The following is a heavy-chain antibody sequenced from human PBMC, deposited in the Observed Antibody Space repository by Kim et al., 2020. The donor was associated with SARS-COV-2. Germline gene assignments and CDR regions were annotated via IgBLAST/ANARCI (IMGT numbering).Heavy chain of an antibody. J-gene: IGHJ4*02. Sequence: AEPVKGRFTISRDDSKNTLYLQMNSLKTEDTAVYYCTTLIVGATLRYFDYWGQGTLVTVSS. CDR3: TTLIVGATLRYFDY. V-gene: IGHV3-15*01. D-gene: IGHD1-26*01.